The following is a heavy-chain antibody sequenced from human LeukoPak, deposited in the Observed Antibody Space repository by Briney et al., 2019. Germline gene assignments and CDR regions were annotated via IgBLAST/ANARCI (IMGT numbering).Heavy chain of an antibody. CDR1: GFTFSIYA. D-gene: IGHD3/OR15-3a*01. V-gene: IGHV3-23*01. Sequence: GGSLRLSCVVSGFTFSIYAMSWVRQAPGKGLEWVSGIGGSGGDTFYADSVRGRFTVSRDSSKNTLFLQIDSLRTEDTAVYYCVPLGGLGYYQYGMDVWGRGTTVTVSS. J-gene: IGHJ6*02. CDR2: IGGSGGDT. CDR3: VPLGGLGYYQYGMDV.